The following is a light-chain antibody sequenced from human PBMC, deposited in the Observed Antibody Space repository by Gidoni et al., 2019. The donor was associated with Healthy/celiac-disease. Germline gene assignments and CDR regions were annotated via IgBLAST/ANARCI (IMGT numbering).Light chain of an antibody. CDR1: SSDVGGYNY. CDR2: DVS. CDR3: CSYAGSYPVV. J-gene: IGLJ2*01. V-gene: IGLV2-11*01. Sequence: QSALTQPRSVSGSPGQSVTISCPGTSSDVGGYNYVSWYQQHPGKAPKLMIYDVSKRPSGVPDRFSGSKSGNTASLTISGLQAEDEADYYCCSYAGSYPVVFGGGTKLTV.